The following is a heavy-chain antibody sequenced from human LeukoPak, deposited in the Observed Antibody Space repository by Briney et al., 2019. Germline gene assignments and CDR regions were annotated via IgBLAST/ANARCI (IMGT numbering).Heavy chain of an antibody. J-gene: IGHJ6*03. CDR2: IYYSGKT. CDR1: GDSIDSSSYY. Sequence: SETLSLTCTVSGDSIDSSSYYWGWIRQPPGKGLEWIGSIYYSGKTYYNPSLKSRVTISVDTSKNQFSLKLSSVTAADTAVYFCARTVNFYYSYMDVWGKGTTVTISS. CDR3: ARTVNFYYSYMDV. D-gene: IGHD4-11*01. V-gene: IGHV4-39*01.